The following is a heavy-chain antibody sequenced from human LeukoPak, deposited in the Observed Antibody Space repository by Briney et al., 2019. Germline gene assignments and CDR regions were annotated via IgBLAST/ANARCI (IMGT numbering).Heavy chain of an antibody. CDR3: AKGGCRGTCNPLAY. CDR2: SGDSDGST. V-gene: IGHV3-23*01. Sequence: GGSLRLSCAASGFNFSGSGISWVRQAPGKGLEWISSSGDSDGSTYYADSLKGRFTISRDNSKNTLYLQMNNLRAEDTAVYYCAKGGCRGTCNPLAYWGQGALVTVSP. J-gene: IGHJ4*02. CDR1: GFNFSGSG. D-gene: IGHD2-15*01.